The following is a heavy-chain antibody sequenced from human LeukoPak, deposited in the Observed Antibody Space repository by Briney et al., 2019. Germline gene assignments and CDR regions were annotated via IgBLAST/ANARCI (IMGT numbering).Heavy chain of an antibody. Sequence: GESLKISCKGSGYSFTSYWIGWVRQMPGKGLEWMGIIYPGDSDTRYSPSFQGQVTISADKSISTAYLQWSSLKASDTAMYYCARHSFPQLWLDNWFDPWGQGTLVTVSS. D-gene: IGHD5-18*01. V-gene: IGHV5-51*01. CDR3: ARHSFPQLWLDNWFDP. J-gene: IGHJ5*02. CDR2: IYPGDSDT. CDR1: GYSFTSYW.